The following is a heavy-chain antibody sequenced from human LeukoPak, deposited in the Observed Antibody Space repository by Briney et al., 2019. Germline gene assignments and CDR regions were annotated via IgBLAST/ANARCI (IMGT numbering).Heavy chain of an antibody. J-gene: IGHJ4*02. V-gene: IGHV1-69*04. CDR2: IIPILGIA. Sequence: SVKVSCKASGGTFSSYAISWVRQAPGQGLEWMGRIIPILGIANYAQKFQGRVTITADKSTSTAYMELSSRRSEDTAVYYCACFRNRKEDSSGYYYSFDDYWGQGTLVTVSS. D-gene: IGHD3-22*01. CDR3: ACFRNRKEDSSGYYYSFDDY. CDR1: GGTFSSYA.